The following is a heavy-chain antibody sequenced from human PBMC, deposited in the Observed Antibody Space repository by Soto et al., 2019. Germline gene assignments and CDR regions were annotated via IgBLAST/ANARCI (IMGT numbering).Heavy chain of an antibody. CDR1: GFTFSSYA. D-gene: IGHD3-10*01. CDR2: INGSGGST. V-gene: IGHV3-23*01. J-gene: IGHJ4*02. CDR3: AKSLRGIIIDFDC. Sequence: GGSLRLSCAASGFTFSSYAMSWVRQAPGRGLEWVSGINGSGGSTYYADSVKGRFTISRDNSKNTLYLQMNSLRAEDTAVYYCAKSLRGIIIDFDCWGQGTLVTVSS.